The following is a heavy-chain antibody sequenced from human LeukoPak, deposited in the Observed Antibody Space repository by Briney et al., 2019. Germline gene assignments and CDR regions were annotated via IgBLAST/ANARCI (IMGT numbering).Heavy chain of an antibody. V-gene: IGHV4-30-4*01. CDR1: GRSISSGDYY. D-gene: IGHD3-10*01. Sequence: PSQTLSLTCTVSGRSISSGDYYWSWIRQPPGKGLEWIGYIYYSGSTYYNPSLKSRFTISVDTSKNQFSLKLSPVTAADTAVYYCAREGVLLFGELPYWGQGTLVTVSS. CDR3: AREGVLLFGELPY. J-gene: IGHJ4*02. CDR2: IYYSGST.